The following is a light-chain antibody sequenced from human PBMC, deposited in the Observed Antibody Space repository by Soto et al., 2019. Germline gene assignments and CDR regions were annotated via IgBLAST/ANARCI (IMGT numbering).Light chain of an antibody. CDR3: QSFDVNLSGSL. CDR2: GNT. V-gene: IGLV1-40*01. Sequence: QSVLTQPPSVSGAPGQRVTISGTGSSSNIGAGYDVQWYQQFPGEPPKLLIFGNTFRLSGVPDRFSGSKSGTSASLDITGLQGEDEADYYCQSFDVNLSGSLFGGGTRLTVL. J-gene: IGLJ2*01. CDR1: SSNIGAGYD.